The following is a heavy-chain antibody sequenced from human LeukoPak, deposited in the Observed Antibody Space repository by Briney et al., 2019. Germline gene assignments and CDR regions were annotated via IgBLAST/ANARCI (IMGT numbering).Heavy chain of an antibody. J-gene: IGHJ4*02. CDR3: ARHVRPYGDYWY. V-gene: IGHV4-59*08. Sequence: SETLSLTCTVSGGSISSYYWSWIRQPPGKGLEWIGYIYYSGSTNYNPSLKSRVTISVDTSKNQFSLKLSSVTAADTAVYYCARHVRPYGDYWYWGQGALVTVSS. CDR1: GGSISSYY. D-gene: IGHD4-17*01. CDR2: IYYSGST.